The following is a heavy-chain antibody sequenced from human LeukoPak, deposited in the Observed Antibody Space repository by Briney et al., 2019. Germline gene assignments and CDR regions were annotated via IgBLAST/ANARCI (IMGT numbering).Heavy chain of an antibody. V-gene: IGHV3-23*01. D-gene: IGHD2-2*01. CDR3: ANSDCSSPSCFPFDY. CDR2: ISGRGGST. CDR1: GFTFSSYA. Sequence: GGSLRLSCAASGFTFSSYAMSGVRQAPGKGVEGVSAISGRGGSTYYADSVKGRFTISRDNSKNTLYLQMNTLRAEDTAVYYCANSDCSSPSCFPFDYWGQATLVTVST. J-gene: IGHJ4*02.